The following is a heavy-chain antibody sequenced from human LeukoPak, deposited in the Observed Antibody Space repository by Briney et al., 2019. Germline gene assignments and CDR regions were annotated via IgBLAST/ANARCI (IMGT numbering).Heavy chain of an antibody. CDR2: INPNNGGT. CDR1: GYTFTGYY. D-gene: IGHD5-12*01. Sequence: ASVKISCKASGYTFTGYYIHWVRQAPGQGLEWMGWINPNNGGTNYAQKFQGRVTMTRDTSISTAYMELNRLTSDDTAVYYCARDKYTGYETFDYWGQGTPVTVSS. CDR3: ARDKYTGYETFDY. J-gene: IGHJ4*02. V-gene: IGHV1-2*02.